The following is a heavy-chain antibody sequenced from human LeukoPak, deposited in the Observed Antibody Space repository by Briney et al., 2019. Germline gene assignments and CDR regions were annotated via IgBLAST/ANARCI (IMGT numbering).Heavy chain of an antibody. CDR2: IRSKANSYAT. Sequence: PGGSLRLSCAASGFTFSGSAMHWVRQASGKGLEWVGRIRSKANSYATAYAASVKGRFTTSRDDSKNTAYLQMNSLKTEDTAVYYCTRLGYYYGSGSPNQYWGQGTLVTVSS. CDR3: TRLGYYYGSGSPNQY. J-gene: IGHJ4*02. CDR1: GFTFSGSA. D-gene: IGHD3-10*01. V-gene: IGHV3-73*01.